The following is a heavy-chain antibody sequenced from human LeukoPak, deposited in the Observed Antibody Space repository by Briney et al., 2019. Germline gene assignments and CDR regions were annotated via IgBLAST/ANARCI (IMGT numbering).Heavy chain of an antibody. D-gene: IGHD6-19*01. V-gene: IGHV5-51*01. Sequence: GESLKISCKGSGYSFTSYWIGWVRQMPGKGLEWMGIIYPGDSDTRYSPSSQGQVTISADKSISTAYLQWSSLKASDTAMYYCARHGDSSGWYNDFDYWGQGTLVTVSS. CDR3: ARHGDSSGWYNDFDY. J-gene: IGHJ4*02. CDR2: IYPGDSDT. CDR1: GYSFTSYW.